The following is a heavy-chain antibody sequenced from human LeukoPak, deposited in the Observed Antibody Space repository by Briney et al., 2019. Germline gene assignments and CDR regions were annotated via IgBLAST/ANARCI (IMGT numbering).Heavy chain of an antibody. CDR1: GGSISASGTY. D-gene: IGHD1-1*01. CDR3: ARSRYFHYWNPGHFDS. V-gene: IGHV4-39*01. CDR2: FYYSGTT. Sequence: SETLSLTCTVSGGSISASGTYWGWIRQPPEKGLEWIGSFYYSGTTYHSPSLRSRVIISVDTSKNQFSLRLNSVTAADTAVYYCARSRYFHYWNPGHFDSWGQGTLITVSS. J-gene: IGHJ4*02.